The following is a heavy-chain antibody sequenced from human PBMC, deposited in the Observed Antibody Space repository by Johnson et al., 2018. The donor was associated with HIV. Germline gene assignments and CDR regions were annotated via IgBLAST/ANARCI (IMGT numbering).Heavy chain of an antibody. Sequence: VQLVESGGGVVQPGRSLRLSCAASGFTFSSYGMHWVRQAPGKGLEWVSGISWNSGSIGYADSVKGRFTISRDNAKNSLYLQMNSLRAEDTALYYCARAVGGSYGGAFDIWGHGTVVTVAS. D-gene: IGHD1-26*01. J-gene: IGHJ3*02. CDR1: GFTFSSYG. CDR3: ARAVGGSYGGAFDI. CDR2: ISWNSGSI. V-gene: IGHV3-9*01.